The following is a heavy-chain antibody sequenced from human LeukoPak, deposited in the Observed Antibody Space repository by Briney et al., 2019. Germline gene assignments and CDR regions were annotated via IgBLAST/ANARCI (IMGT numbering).Heavy chain of an antibody. D-gene: IGHD6-13*01. CDR2: ISSSGTTI. V-gene: IGHV3-11*04. CDR3: ARFIAAPYYFDY. Sequence: GGSLRLSCAASGFTFSDYYMSWIRQAPGKGLEWVSYISSSGTTIYYADSVKGRFTISRDNAKNSLYLQMNSLRAEDTAVYYCARFIAAPYYFDYWGRGTLVTVSS. CDR1: GFTFSDYY. J-gene: IGHJ4*02.